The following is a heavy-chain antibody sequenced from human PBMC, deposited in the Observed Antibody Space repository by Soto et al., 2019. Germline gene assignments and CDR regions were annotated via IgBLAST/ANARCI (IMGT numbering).Heavy chain of an antibody. CDR1: GYTFTSYA. V-gene: IGHV1-3*01. CDR2: INAGNGNT. J-gene: IGHJ4*02. D-gene: IGHD3-3*01. Sequence: ASVKVSCKASGYTFTSYAMHWVRQAPGQRLEWMGWINAGNGNTKYSQKFQGRVTITRDTSASTAYMELSSLRSEDTAVYYCARAMISDYDFWSGYYTSRYFDYWGQGTLVTVSS. CDR3: ARAMISDYDFWSGYYTSRYFDY.